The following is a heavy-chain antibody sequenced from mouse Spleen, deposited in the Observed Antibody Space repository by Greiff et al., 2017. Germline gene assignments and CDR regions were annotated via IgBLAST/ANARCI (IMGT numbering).Heavy chain of an antibody. Sequence: VKLQQPGAELVMPGASVKLSCKASGYTFTSYWMHWVKQRPGQGLEWIGEIDPSDSYTNYNQKFKGKATLTVDKSSSTAYMQLSSLTSEDSAVYYCARGLNYGYDAAWFAYWGQGTLVTVSA. CDR3: ARGLNYGYDAAWFAY. CDR1: GYTFTSYW. J-gene: IGHJ3*01. V-gene: IGHV1-69*01. CDR2: IDPSDSYT. D-gene: IGHD2-2*01.